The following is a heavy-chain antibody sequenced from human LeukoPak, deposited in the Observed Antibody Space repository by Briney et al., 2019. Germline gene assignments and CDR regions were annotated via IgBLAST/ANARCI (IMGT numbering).Heavy chain of an antibody. J-gene: IGHJ4*02. CDR2: FDPEDGET. CDR3: ATGVIRKYYFDY. D-gene: IGHD3-22*01. V-gene: IGHV1-24*01. CDR1: GYTLTELS. Sequence: ASVNVSCKVFGYTLTELSMHWVRQAPGKGLEWMGGFDPEDGETIYAQKFQGRVTMTEDTSTDTAYMELSSLRSEDTAVYYCATGVIRKYYFDYWGQGTLVTVSS.